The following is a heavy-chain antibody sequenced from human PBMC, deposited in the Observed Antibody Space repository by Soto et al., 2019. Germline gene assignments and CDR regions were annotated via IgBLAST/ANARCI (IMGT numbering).Heavy chain of an antibody. CDR1: GGSFSGYY. V-gene: IGHV4-34*01. Sequence: QVQLQQWGAGLLKPSETLSLTCAVYGGSFSGYYWSWIRQPPGKGLEWIGEINHSGSTNYNPSLKGRVTMTVDTSKNQFSLKLSSVTAADTAVYYCARASPDWLTYYFDYWGQGTLVTVSS. CDR2: INHSGST. J-gene: IGHJ4*02. CDR3: ARASPDWLTYYFDY. D-gene: IGHD3-9*01.